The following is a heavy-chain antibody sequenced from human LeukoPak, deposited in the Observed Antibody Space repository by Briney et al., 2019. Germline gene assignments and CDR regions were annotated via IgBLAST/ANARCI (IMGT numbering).Heavy chain of an antibody. J-gene: IGHJ4*02. CDR1: GDSISSISYY. CDR2: IYYRGST. CDR3: ARLYGNFQNYYDY. D-gene: IGHD4-23*01. Sequence: PSETLSLTCTVSGDSISSISYYWGWIRQPPGKGLEWVGHIYYRGSTFYNSSLKSRVTISVDTSKNHFSLKLTSVTAADTAVYYCARLYGNFQNYYDYWGQGTLVTVSS. V-gene: IGHV4-39*07.